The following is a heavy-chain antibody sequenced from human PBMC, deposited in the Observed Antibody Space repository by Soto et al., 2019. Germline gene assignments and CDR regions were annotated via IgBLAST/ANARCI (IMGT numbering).Heavy chain of an antibody. V-gene: IGHV3-21*01. CDR3: ARDYSGYDSGWFDP. CDR1: GFTFSSYS. J-gene: IGHJ5*02. D-gene: IGHD5-12*01. CDR2: ISSSSSYI. Sequence: GGSLRLSCAASGFTFSSYSMNWVRQAPGKGLEWVSSISSSSSYIYYADSVKGRFTISRDNAKNSLYLQMNSLRAEDTAVYYCARDYSGYDSGWFDPWGQGTLVTVSS.